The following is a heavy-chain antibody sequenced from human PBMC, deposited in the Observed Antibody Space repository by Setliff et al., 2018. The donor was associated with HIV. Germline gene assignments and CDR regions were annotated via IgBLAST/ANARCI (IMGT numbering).Heavy chain of an antibody. D-gene: IGHD3-22*01. CDR1: GDSFSTSSYF. V-gene: IGHV4-39*01. Sequence: PSETLSLTCSVSGDSFSTSSYFWGWVRQSPGGGLEWIGNIFYTGFTHYNPSLKSRVTISIDTSKNHFSLSLASVSDSDTAVYYCARHSGLGGYYSPFDYWGPGTLVTVSS. J-gene: IGHJ4*02. CDR2: IFYTGFT. CDR3: ARHSGLGGYYSPFDY.